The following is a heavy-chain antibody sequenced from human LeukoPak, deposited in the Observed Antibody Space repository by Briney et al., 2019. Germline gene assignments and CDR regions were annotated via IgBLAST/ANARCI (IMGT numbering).Heavy chain of an antibody. CDR3: ARGYGDYAY. CDR1: GYTLTTHY. Sequence: ASVKVSCKASGYTLTTHYMHWLRQAPGQGLEWMGIINPNGGNTNYEQKFQGRVTMTRDTSTSTVYMELSSLRSEDTAVYYCARGYGDYAYWGQGTLVTVSS. J-gene: IGHJ4*02. CDR2: INPNGGNT. V-gene: IGHV1-46*01. D-gene: IGHD4-17*01.